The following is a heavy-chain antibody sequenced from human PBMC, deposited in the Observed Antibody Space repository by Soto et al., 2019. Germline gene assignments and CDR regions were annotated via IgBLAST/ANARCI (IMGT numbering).Heavy chain of an antibody. CDR2: ISPDGGNT. CDR1: GFIFSDYA. J-gene: IGHJ3*02. Sequence: GGSLRLSCAASGFIFSDYAFYWVRQAPGKGLEFVSAISPDGGNTFYANSVKGRFTISRDFSKNTVYLQMGSLRVEDMALYYCARSTTCGGECRTSGFEIWGQGTKVTVSS. V-gene: IGHV3-64*01. CDR3: ARSTTCGGECRTSGFEI. D-gene: IGHD2-21*01.